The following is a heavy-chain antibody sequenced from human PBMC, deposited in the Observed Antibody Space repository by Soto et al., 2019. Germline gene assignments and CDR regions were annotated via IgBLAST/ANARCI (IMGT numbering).Heavy chain of an antibody. D-gene: IGHD3-10*01. CDR2: ISGSGGST. CDR1: GFTFSSYA. CDR3: AKLILWFGESDPTKYYFDY. V-gene: IGHV3-23*01. Sequence: GGSLRLSCAASGFTFSSYAMSWVRQAPGKGLEWVSAISGSGGSTYYADSVKGRFTISRDNSKNTLYLQMNSLRAEDTAVYYCAKLILWFGESDPTKYYFDYWGQGTLVTVSS. J-gene: IGHJ4*02.